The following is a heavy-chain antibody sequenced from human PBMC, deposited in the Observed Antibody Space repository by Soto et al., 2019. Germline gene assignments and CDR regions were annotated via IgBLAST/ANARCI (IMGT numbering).Heavy chain of an antibody. V-gene: IGHV3-23*01. D-gene: IGHD3-22*01. Sequence: PGGSLRLSCAASGFAFSSYAMSWVRQAPGKGLEWVSAISGSGGSTYYADSVKGRFTISRDNSKNTLYLQMNSLRAEDPAVYYCAKWLGVTMIVVAPWYYFDYWGQGTLVTVSS. J-gene: IGHJ4*02. CDR2: ISGSGGST. CDR1: GFAFSSYA. CDR3: AKWLGVTMIVVAPWYYFDY.